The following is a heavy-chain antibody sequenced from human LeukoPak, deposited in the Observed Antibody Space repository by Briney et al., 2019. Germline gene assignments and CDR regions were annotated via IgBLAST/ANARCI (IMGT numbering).Heavy chain of an antibody. CDR3: AKDFESSSSP. D-gene: IGHD6-6*01. CDR1: GFTFSSYG. V-gene: IGHV3-30*18. CDR2: ISYDGSNK. Sequence: GGSLRLSCAASGFTFSSYGMHWVRQAPGKGLEWVAVISYDGSNKYYADSVKGRFTISRDNSKNTLYLQMDSLRAEDTAVYYCAKDFESSSSPWGQGTLVTVSS. J-gene: IGHJ5*02.